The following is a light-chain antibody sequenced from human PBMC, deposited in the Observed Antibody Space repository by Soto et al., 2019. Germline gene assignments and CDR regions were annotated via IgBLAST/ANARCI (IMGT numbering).Light chain of an antibody. Sequence: EIVMTQSPATLSVSPGERVTLSCRASQSVSSDLAWYQQKPGQAPRLLIYGVSTRATGVPDRFSGSGSGTDLTLTISSLQSEDFAVYYCQQYNNRPPGYTFGQGTKLEIK. CDR3: QQYNNRPPGYT. CDR1: QSVSSD. J-gene: IGKJ2*01. V-gene: IGKV3-15*01. CDR2: GVS.